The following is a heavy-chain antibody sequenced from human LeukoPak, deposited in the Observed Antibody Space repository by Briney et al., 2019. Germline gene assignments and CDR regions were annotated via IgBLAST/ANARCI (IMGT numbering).Heavy chain of an antibody. CDR3: ARLPITDSGYDWVDY. CDR1: GGTFSSYA. V-gene: IGHV1-69*04. CDR2: IIPILGIA. J-gene: IGHJ4*02. D-gene: IGHD5-12*01. Sequence: SVKVSCKASGGTFSSYAISWVRQAPGQGLEWMGRIIPILGIANYAQKFQGRVTITADKSTSTAYMELSGLRSEDTAVYYCARLPITDSGYDWVDYWGQGTLVTVSS.